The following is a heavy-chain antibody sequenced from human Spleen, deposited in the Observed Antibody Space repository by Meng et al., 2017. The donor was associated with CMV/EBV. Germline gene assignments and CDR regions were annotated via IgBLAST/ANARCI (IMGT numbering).Heavy chain of an antibody. CDR3: ARVPPPYCGGDCSDGRYFDY. V-gene: IGHV4-59*01. D-gene: IGHD2-21*01. CDR1: GGSIGSYY. J-gene: IGHJ4*02. Sequence: SETLSLTCIVSGGSIGSYYWSWIRQPPGRGLEWIGYFYYSGGTNYNPSLKSRVSISVDPSENQFSLRLRSVTAADTAVYYCARVPPPYCGGDCSDGRYFDYWGQGTLVTVSS. CDR2: FYYSGGT.